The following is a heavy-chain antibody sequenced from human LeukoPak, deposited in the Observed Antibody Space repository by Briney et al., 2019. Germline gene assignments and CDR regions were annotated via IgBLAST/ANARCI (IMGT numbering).Heavy chain of an antibody. Sequence: SQTLSLTCTVSGGSISSGDYYWSWLRQPPGTGLEWIGYIYYSGSTYYNPSLKSRVTISVVTSKNQFSLKLSSVTAADTAVYYCARGWTYYYDSSGYYYGVWGQGTLVTVSS. CDR2: IYYSGST. D-gene: IGHD3-22*01. CDR3: ARGWTYYYDSSGYYYGV. J-gene: IGHJ4*02. CDR1: GGSISSGDYY. V-gene: IGHV4-30-4*01.